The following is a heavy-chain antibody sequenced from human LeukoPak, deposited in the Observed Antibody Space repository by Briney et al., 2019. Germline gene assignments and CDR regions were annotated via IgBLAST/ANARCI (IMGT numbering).Heavy chain of an antibody. J-gene: IGHJ4*02. CDR2: ISGSGGST. CDR1: GFTSSSYA. D-gene: IGHD2-2*01. Sequence: PGGSLRLSCAASGFTSSSYAMSWVRQAPGKGLEWVSAISGSGGSTYYADSVKGRFTISRDNSKNTLYLQMNSLRAEDTAVYYCAKPHCSSTSCSFDYWGQGTLVTVSS. V-gene: IGHV3-23*01. CDR3: AKPHCSSTSCSFDY.